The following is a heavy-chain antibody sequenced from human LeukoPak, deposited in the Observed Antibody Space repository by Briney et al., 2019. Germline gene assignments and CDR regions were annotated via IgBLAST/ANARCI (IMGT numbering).Heavy chain of an antibody. V-gene: IGHV4-59*01. CDR3: AKIDALGMDV. CDR2: IYYSGST. CDR1: GGSISSYY. Sequence: SETLSLTCTVSGGSISSYYWSWLRNPPGKGLEWIGYIYYSGSTNYNPSLKSRVTISVDTSKNQFSLKLSSVTAADTAVYYCAKIDALGMDVWGQGTTVTVSS. J-gene: IGHJ6*02.